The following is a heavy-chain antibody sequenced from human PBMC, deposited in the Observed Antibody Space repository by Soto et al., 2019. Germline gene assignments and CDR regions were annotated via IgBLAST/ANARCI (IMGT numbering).Heavy chain of an antibody. Sequence: QVQLVQSGAEVKKPGSSVKVSCKASGGTFSSYAISWVRQAPGQGLEWMGGIIPIFGTANYAQKFQGRVTITADESTISAYMELSSLRSEYTAMYYCAMGGLSGYCSSTSCYDAFDIWGQSTIVIVSS. V-gene: IGHV1-69*01. D-gene: IGHD2-2*01. CDR1: GGTFSSYA. CDR3: AMGGLSGYCSSTSCYDAFDI. CDR2: IIPIFGTA. J-gene: IGHJ3*02.